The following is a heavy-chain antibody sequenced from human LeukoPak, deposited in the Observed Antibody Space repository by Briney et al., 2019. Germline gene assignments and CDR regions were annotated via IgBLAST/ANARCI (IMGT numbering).Heavy chain of an antibody. CDR2: VDPEDGET. CDR3: ATDFIVSSGRDLDY. Sequence: ASVKVSCKVSGYTFTDYYMHWVQQAPGKGLEWMGLVDPEDGETIYAEKFQGRVTITADTSTDTAYMELSSLRSEDTAVYYCATDFIVSSGRDLDYWGQGTLVTVSS. D-gene: IGHD3-10*01. V-gene: IGHV1-69-2*01. J-gene: IGHJ4*02. CDR1: GYTFTDYY.